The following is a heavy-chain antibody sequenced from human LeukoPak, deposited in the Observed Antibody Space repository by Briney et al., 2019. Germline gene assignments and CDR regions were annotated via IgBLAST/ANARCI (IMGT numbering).Heavy chain of an antibody. CDR3: ARETRTYDSGSYYIDY. V-gene: IGHV4-34*01. D-gene: IGHD3-10*01. CDR1: GGSFSGYY. CDR2: INHSRST. J-gene: IGHJ4*02. Sequence: SETLSLTCAVYGGSFSGYYWSWIRQPPGKGPEWIGEINHSRSTNYSPSLKSRVTISVDTSKNQFSLKLSSVAAADTAVYYCARETRTYDSGSYYIDYWGRGTLVTVSS.